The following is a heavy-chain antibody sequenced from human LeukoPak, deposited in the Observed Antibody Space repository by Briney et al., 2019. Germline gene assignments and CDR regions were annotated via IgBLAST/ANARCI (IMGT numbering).Heavy chain of an antibody. V-gene: IGHV1-69*13. CDR1: GGTFSSYA. D-gene: IGHD5-18*01. Sequence: SVKVSCKASGGTFSSYAISWVRQAPGQGLEWMGGIIPIFGTANYAQKFQGRVTITADESTSTAYMELSSMRSEDTAVYYCARVFIQRGYSYGFDYWGQGTLVTVSS. CDR3: ARVFIQRGYSYGFDY. CDR2: IIPIFGTA. J-gene: IGHJ4*02.